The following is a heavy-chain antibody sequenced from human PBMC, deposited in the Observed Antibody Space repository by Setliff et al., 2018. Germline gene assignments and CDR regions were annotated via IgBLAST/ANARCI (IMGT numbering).Heavy chain of an antibody. CDR3: ARHGEILENWHSNSCSRGSWFDP. CDR1: GYSFSTCW. CDR2: IYPGDSDI. J-gene: IGHJ5*02. V-gene: IGHV5-51*01. Sequence: PGESLKISCKGSGYSFSTCWIGWVRQMPGKGLEWMGIIYPGDSDIRYSPSFQGKVTFSVAKSINTAYLQWSSLKASDTAMYYCARHGEILENWHSNSCSRGSWFDPWGRGTLVTVSS. D-gene: IGHD3-10*01.